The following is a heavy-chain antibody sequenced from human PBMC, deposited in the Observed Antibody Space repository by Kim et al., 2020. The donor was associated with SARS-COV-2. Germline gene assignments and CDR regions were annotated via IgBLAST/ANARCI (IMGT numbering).Heavy chain of an antibody. J-gene: IGHJ4*02. Sequence: ASVKVSCKASGYTFTGYYMHWVRQAPGQGLEWMGRINPNSGGTNYAQKFQGRVTMTRDTSISTAYMELSRLRSDDTAVYYCATDLEYVWGSYRYPSSTDYYFDYWGQGTLVTVSS. CDR2: INPNSGGT. V-gene: IGHV1-2*06. CDR3: ATDLEYVWGSYRYPSSTDYYFDY. D-gene: IGHD3-16*02. CDR1: GYTFTGYY.